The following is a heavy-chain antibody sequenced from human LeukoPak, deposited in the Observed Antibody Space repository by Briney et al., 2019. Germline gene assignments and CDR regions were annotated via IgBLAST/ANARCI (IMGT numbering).Heavy chain of an antibody. CDR1: GFTFGDHI. CDR2: VSGSGSTV. J-gene: IGHJ4*02. CDR3: VRQFAS. V-gene: IGHV3-48*01. Sequence: GSLRLSCAASGFTFGDHIMNWVRQLPGKRLEWVAYVSGSGSTVYYADSVKGRFTVSRDNGKSSLYLQMNSLRVEDTALYYCVRQFASWGQGTLVTVSS.